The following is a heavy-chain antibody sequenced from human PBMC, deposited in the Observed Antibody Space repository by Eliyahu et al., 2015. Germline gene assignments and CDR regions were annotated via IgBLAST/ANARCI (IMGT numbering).Heavy chain of an antibody. CDR1: GXTFXNYW. CDR2: IKQDGGEK. V-gene: IGHV3-7*01. J-gene: IGHJ6*02. CDR3: ARDGYYHYHSGMGV. Sequence: EVQLVETGGKVVQPGGSXRLSCVASGXTFXNYWMSWVRQAPGKGLEWVANIKQDGGEKFYVDSVKGRFTISRDSAKSSVYLEMNSLRAEDTAVYYCARDGYYHYHSGMGVWGQGTTVTVSS. D-gene: IGHD1-26*01.